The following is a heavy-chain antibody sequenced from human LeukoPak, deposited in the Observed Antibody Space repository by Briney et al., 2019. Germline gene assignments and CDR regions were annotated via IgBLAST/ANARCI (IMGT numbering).Heavy chain of an antibody. CDR3: ARRAGAYSHPYDY. V-gene: IGHV3-30*04. CDR1: GFTFSSYA. D-gene: IGHD4/OR15-4a*01. J-gene: IGHJ4*02. Sequence: APRLSCAASGFTFSSYAMHWVRQAPGKGLECVAVISYDGSNKYYADSVKGRFTISRDNSKNTLYLQMNSLRAEDTAVYYCARRAGAYSHPYDYWGQGTLVTVSS. CDR2: ISYDGSNK.